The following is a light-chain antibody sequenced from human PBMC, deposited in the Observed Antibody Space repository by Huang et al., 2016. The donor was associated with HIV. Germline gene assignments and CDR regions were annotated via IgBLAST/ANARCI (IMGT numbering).Light chain of an antibody. V-gene: IGKV3-15*01. J-gene: IGKJ4*01. Sequence: EIVMTQSPDTLSVSPGQRVTLSCRASQRFSTNLAWYQQRPGPAPRLLIFGASTRATGIPDMFTGSGSGTEFTLTISSLQSEDFAVYYCQQYNNWPLFGGGTKVEIK. CDR2: GAS. CDR3: QQYNNWPL. CDR1: QRFSTN.